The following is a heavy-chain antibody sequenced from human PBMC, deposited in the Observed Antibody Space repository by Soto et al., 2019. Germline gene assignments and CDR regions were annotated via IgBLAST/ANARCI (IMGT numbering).Heavy chain of an antibody. Sequence: GGSLRLSCAASGFTFSGSTMDWVRQASGKGLEWVGRIRSKGNNYATAYAASVKGRFIISRDDSKNTAYLQMNSLKTEDTAVYYCTRPGADYYGMDVWGQGTTVTVSS. V-gene: IGHV3-73*01. CDR3: TRPGADYYGMDV. J-gene: IGHJ6*02. CDR1: GFTFSGST. CDR2: IRSKGNNYAT.